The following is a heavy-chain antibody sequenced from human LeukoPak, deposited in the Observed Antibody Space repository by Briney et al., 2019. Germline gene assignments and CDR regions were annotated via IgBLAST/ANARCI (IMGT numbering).Heavy chain of an antibody. CDR1: TYIFNNYG. CDR3: VSGPITTFHGVRGMDL. CDR2: FAVYNGNT. J-gene: IGHJ6*02. V-gene: IGHV1-18*04. Sequence: ASVKVSCKASTYIFNNYGISWVRQAPGQGPEWMGWFAVYNGNTNYAQKFQGRVIMTTDTSTNTAYMELRSLTPGDTGVYYCVSGPITTFHGVRGMDLWGRGTTVTVSS. D-gene: IGHD3-22*01.